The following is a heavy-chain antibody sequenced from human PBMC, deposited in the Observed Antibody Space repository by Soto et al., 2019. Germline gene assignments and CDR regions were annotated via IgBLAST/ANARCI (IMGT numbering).Heavy chain of an antibody. Sequence: QVQLVQSGAEVKKPESSVKVSCKASGGTFSSYAISWVRQAPGQVLEWMGGIIPIFGTANYAQKFQGRVTITADESTSTAYMELSSLRSEDTAVYYCARGGVITTTIIVIHVHYYYSYGMDVWGQGTTVTVSS. V-gene: IGHV1-69*01. CDR3: ARGGVITTTIIVIHVHYYYSYGMDV. CDR1: GGTFSSYA. J-gene: IGHJ6*02. D-gene: IGHD3-22*01. CDR2: IIPIFGTA.